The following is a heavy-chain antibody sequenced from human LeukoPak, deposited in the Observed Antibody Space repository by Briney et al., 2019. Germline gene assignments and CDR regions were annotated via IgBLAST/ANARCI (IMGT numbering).Heavy chain of an antibody. CDR3: ARGGSGWYSDY. V-gene: IGHV3-48*03. D-gene: IGHD6-19*01. Sequence: VGSLRLSCAASGFTFSSYEMNWVRQAPGKGLEWVSYISSSGSTIYYADSVKGRFTISRDNAKNSLYLQMNSLRAEDTAVYYCARGGSGWYSDYWGQGTLVTVSS. CDR2: ISSSGSTI. CDR1: GFTFSSYE. J-gene: IGHJ4*02.